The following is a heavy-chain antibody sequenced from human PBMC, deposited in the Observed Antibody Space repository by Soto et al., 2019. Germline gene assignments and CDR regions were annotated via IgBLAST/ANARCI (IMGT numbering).Heavy chain of an antibody. Sequence: SVKVSCKASGGTFSSYTISWVRQAPGQGLEWMGRIIPILGIANYAQKFQGRVTITADKSTRTAYMELSSLRSEDTAVYYCARIQIYYDSSVRSLDSFDIWGQGTMVTVSS. CDR3: ARIQIYYDSSVRSLDSFDI. CDR1: GGTFSSYT. V-gene: IGHV1-69*02. D-gene: IGHD3-22*01. CDR2: IIPILGIA. J-gene: IGHJ3*02.